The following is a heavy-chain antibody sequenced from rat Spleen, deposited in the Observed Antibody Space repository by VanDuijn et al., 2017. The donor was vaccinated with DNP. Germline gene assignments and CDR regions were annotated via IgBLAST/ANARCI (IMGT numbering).Heavy chain of an antibody. CDR2: INQDSSTI. V-gene: IGHV4-2*01. CDR1: GFNFNDYW. CDR3: AKGPNYGGWSDYFDY. D-gene: IGHD1-11*01. Sequence: EVKLVESGGGLVQPGRSLKLSCAASGFNFNDYWMGWVRQAPGKGLEWIGEINQDSSTINYTPSLKEKITISRDNAQNTLYLQMSKLGSEDTAIYYCAKGPNYGGWSDYFDYWGQGVMVTVSS. J-gene: IGHJ2*01.